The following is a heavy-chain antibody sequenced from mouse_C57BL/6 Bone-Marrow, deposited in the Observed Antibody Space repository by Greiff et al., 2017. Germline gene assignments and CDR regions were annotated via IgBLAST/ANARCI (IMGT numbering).Heavy chain of an antibody. D-gene: IGHD2-1*01. CDR1: GFTFSSYA. J-gene: IGHJ3*01. CDR2: ISGGGDYI. V-gene: IGHV5-9-1*02. CDR3: TRVYYRPS. Sequence: EVQLVESGEGLVKPGGSLKLSCAASGFTFSSYAMSWVRQTPEKRLEWVAYISGGGDYINYADTVKGRFTISRDNARNTRYLQMSGLKSEETAIYCCTRVYYRPSWGQGTLVTVSA.